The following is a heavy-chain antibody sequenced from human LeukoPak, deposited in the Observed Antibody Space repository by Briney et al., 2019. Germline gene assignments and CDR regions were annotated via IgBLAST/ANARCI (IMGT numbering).Heavy chain of an antibody. J-gene: IGHJ4*02. Sequence: GGSLRLSCAAPGFTFSNAWMSWVRQAPGKGLEWVGRINSKTDGGTTDYAAPVKGRFTISRDDSKNTPYLQMNSLRTEDTAVYYCPTTPCDYSDGWGQGTLVSVSS. V-gene: IGHV3-15*01. CDR2: INSKTDGGTT. CDR1: GFTFSNAW. CDR3: PTTPCDYSDG.